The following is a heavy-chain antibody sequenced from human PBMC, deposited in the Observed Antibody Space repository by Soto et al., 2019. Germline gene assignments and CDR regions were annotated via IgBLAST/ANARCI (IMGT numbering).Heavy chain of an antibody. Sequence: QVQLVQSGAEVKKPGSSVKVSCKASGGTFSSYAISWVRQAPGQGLEWIGGIIPIFGTANYAQKFQGRVTITADESTSTAYMELSSLRSEDTAVYYCARGGGGDIVVVPAAIGPYYYYGMDVWGQGTTVTVSS. CDR2: IIPIFGTA. CDR1: GGTFSSYA. J-gene: IGHJ6*02. D-gene: IGHD2-2*01. V-gene: IGHV1-69*01. CDR3: ARGGGGDIVVVPAAIGPYYYYGMDV.